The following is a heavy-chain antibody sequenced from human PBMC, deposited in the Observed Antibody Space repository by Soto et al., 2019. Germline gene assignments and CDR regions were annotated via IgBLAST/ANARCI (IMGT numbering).Heavy chain of an antibody. CDR1: GGSISSYY. Sequence: SETLSLTCTVSGGSISSYYWSWIRQPPGKGLEWIGYIYYSGSTNYNPSLKSRVTISVDTSKNQFSLKLSSVTAADTAVYYCARSGSGWYSRRYYYYYYMDVWGKGTTVTVSS. CDR3: ARSGSGWYSRRYYYYYYMDV. D-gene: IGHD6-19*01. V-gene: IGHV4-59*08. CDR2: IYYSGST. J-gene: IGHJ6*03.